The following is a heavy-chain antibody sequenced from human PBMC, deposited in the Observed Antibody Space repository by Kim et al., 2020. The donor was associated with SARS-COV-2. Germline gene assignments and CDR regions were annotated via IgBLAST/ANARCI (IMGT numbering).Heavy chain of an antibody. V-gene: IGHV3-7*01. CDR3: ARDPVTYYYDSSGYYYEYYVDD. D-gene: IGHD3-22*01. CDR2: IKQDGSEK. Sequence: GGSLRLSCAASGFTFSSYWMSWVRQAPGKGLEWVANIKQDGSEKYYVASVKGRFTISRDNAKNSLYLQMNSLRAEDTAVYYCARDPVTYYYDSSGYYYEYYVDDWGQGTLVTVSS. CDR1: GFTFSSYW. J-gene: IGHJ4*02.